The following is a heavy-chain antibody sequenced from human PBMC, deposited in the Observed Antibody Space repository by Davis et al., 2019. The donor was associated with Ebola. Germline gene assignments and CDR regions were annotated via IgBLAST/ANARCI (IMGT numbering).Heavy chain of an antibody. V-gene: IGHV3-7*01. D-gene: IGHD3-3*01. CDR2: IKQDGSEK. J-gene: IGHJ4*02. CDR1: GFTFSSYW. CDR3: ARVQYDFWSGYFGY. Sequence: GESLKISCAASGFTFSSYWMSWVRQAPGKGLEWVANIKQDGSEKYYVDSVKGRFTISRDNAKNSLYLQMNSLRAEDTAVYYCARVQYDFWSGYFGYWGQGTLVTVSS.